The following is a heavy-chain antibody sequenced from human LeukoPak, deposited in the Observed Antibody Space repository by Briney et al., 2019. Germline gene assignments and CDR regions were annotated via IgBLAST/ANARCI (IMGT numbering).Heavy chain of an antibody. D-gene: IGHD2/OR15-2a*01. CDR2: ITSSSSTI. CDR3: ARNFDS. V-gene: IGHV3-48*01. Sequence: GGSLRLSCAASGYTFTSYTMNGVRQAPGKGLEWVSYITSSSSTIYYADSVKGRFTISRDNAENSLYLQMNSLRAEATAVYYCARNFDSWGQGTLVTVSS. J-gene: IGHJ4*02. CDR1: GYTFTSYT.